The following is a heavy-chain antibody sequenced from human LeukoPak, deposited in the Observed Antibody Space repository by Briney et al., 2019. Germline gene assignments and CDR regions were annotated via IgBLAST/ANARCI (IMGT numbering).Heavy chain of an antibody. CDR1: GGTFSSYA. D-gene: IGHD3-3*01. CDR2: IIPIFGTA. CDR3: ARDSPGFWSGDDAFDI. Sequence: SVKVCCKASGGTFSSYAISWVRQAPGQGLEWMGGIIPIFGTANYAQKFQGRVTITTDESTSTAYMELSSLRSEDTAVYYCARDSPGFWSGDDAFDIWGQGTMVTVSS. J-gene: IGHJ3*02. V-gene: IGHV1-69*05.